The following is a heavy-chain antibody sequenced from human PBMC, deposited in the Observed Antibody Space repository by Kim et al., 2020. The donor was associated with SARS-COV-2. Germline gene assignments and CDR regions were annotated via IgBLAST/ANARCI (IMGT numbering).Heavy chain of an antibody. CDR2: INPNSGGT. CDR1: GYTFTGYY. Sequence: ASVKVSCKASGYTFTGYYMHWVRQAPGQGLEWMGRINPNSGGTNYAQKFQGRVTMTRDTSISTAYMELSRLRSDDTAVYYCARLTIFGVVGRTLFDAFDIWGPGPMVTVSS. J-gene: IGHJ3*02. V-gene: IGHV1-2*06. CDR3: ARLTIFGVVGRTLFDAFDI. D-gene: IGHD3-3*01.